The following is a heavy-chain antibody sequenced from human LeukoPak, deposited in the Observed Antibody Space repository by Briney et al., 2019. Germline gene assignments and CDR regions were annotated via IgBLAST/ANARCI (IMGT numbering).Heavy chain of an antibody. J-gene: IGHJ3*02. D-gene: IGHD6-19*01. V-gene: IGHV4-4*07. Sequence: SETLSLTSTVSGGSISSYYWSWIRQPAGKGLEWIGRIYTSGSTNYNPSLKSRVTMSVDTSKNQFSLKLSSVTAADTAVYYCARGSRWLLAFDIWGQGTMVTVSS. CDR1: GGSISSYY. CDR2: IYTSGST. CDR3: ARGSRWLLAFDI.